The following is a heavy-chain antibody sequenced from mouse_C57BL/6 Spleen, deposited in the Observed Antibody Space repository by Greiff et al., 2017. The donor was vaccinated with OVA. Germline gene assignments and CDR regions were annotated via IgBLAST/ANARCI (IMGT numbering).Heavy chain of an antibody. CDR3: ARHWGYFDY. J-gene: IGHJ2*01. Sequence: EVQLVESGGGLVKPGGSLKLSCAASGFTFSDYGMHWVRQAPEKGLEWVAYISSGSSTIYYADTVKGRFTISRDNAKNTLFLQMTSLRSEDTAMYYCARHWGYFDYWGQGTTLTVSS. CDR1: GFTFSDYG. V-gene: IGHV5-17*01. CDR2: ISSGSSTI. D-gene: IGHD4-1*01.